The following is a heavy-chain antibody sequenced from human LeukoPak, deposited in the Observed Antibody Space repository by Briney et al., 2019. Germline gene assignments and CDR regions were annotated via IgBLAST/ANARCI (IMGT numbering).Heavy chain of an antibody. V-gene: IGHV3-23*01. Sequence: GSLRLSCAASGFTFSSYAMSWVRQAPGKGLEWVSGISGSGGGTYYADSVKGRFSISRDISKNTLYLQMNSLRAEDTAIYYCAKDGKTRNWNYFQAKPVYWGQGTLVTVSS. D-gene: IGHD1-7*01. CDR2: ISGSGGGT. CDR3: AKDGKTRNWNYFQAKPVY. J-gene: IGHJ4*02. CDR1: GFTFSSYA.